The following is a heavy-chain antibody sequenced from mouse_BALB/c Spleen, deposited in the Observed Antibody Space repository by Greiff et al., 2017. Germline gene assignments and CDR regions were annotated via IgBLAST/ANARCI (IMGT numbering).Heavy chain of an antibody. D-gene: IGHD2-1*01. V-gene: IGHV5-4*02. CDR1: GFTFSDYY. J-gene: IGHJ2*01. CDR3: AREEVYGNYEGNFDY. CDR2: ISDGGSYT. Sequence: EVQVVESGGGLVKPGGSLKLSCAASGFTFSDYYMYWVRQTPEKRLEWVATISDGGSYTYYPDSVKGRFTISRDNAKNNLYLQMSSLKSEDTAMYYGAREEVYGNYEGNFDYWGQGTTLTVSA.